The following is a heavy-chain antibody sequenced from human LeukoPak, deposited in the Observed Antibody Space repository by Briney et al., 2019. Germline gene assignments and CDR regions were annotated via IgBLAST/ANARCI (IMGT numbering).Heavy chain of an antibody. D-gene: IGHD2-8*02. V-gene: IGHV1-8*02. CDR1: GYTFTTFE. CDR2: VNPNSGDT. Sequence: GASVKVSCKASGYTFTTFEISWVRQAPGQGLEWMGWVNPNSGDTGYAQQIQGRVNLTRNTAIATAYMELSSLKSEDTAVYYCARVDTGLTDWGQGTLIIVSS. CDR3: ARVDTGLTD. J-gene: IGHJ4*02.